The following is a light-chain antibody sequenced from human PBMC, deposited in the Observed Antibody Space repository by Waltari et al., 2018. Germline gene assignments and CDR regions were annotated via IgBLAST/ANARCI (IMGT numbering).Light chain of an antibody. V-gene: IGKV1-5*03. J-gene: IGKJ1*01. CDR3: QQFDTYPWT. CDR2: EATKVS. Sequence: DIQMTQSPSTVSASVGDRVTITCRASQDISTWLAWYQQKPERAPKLLFYEATKVSTLEGGVPPRFSGSGSGTEFTLTISSLQPDDFATYYCQQFDTYPWTFGQGTKVEIK. CDR1: QDISTW.